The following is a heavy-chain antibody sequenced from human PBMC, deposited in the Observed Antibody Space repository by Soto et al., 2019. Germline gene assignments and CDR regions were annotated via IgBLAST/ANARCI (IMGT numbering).Heavy chain of an antibody. CDR1: GFSLSTSGVG. Sequence: SGPTLVKPTQTLTLTCTFSGFSLSTSGVGVGWIRQPPGKALEWLALIYWNDDKRYSPSLKSRLTITKDTSKNQVVLTMTNMDPVDTATYYCAHGYSNYVFRPLNWFDPWGQGTLVTVSS. D-gene: IGHD4-4*01. CDR3: AHGYSNYVFRPLNWFDP. V-gene: IGHV2-5*01. CDR2: IYWNDDK. J-gene: IGHJ5*02.